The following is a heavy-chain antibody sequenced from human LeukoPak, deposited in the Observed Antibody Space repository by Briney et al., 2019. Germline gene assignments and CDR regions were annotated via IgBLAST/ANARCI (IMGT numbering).Heavy chain of an antibody. CDR3: ARGLSDDYSNYPLDY. J-gene: IGHJ4*02. Sequence: SETLSLTCAVYGGSFSGYYWSWIRQPPGKGLEWIGEINHSGGTNYNPSLKSRVTISVDTSKNQFSLKLSSVTAADTAVYYCARGLSDDYSNYPLDYWGQGTLVTVSS. CDR1: GGSFSGYY. V-gene: IGHV4-34*01. CDR2: INHSGGT. D-gene: IGHD4-11*01.